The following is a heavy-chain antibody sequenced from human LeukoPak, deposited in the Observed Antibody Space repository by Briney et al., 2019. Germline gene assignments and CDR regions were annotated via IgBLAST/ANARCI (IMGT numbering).Heavy chain of an antibody. CDR3: AKGLYYYDSSGYLTFDY. V-gene: IGHV3-23*01. D-gene: IGHD3-22*01. Sequence: GGSLRLSCAASGFTFSSYAMYWVRQAPGRGLEWVSAIIGGGGTTYYAVSVTGRFTISRDNSKNTLYLQMNSLRAEDTAVYYCAKGLYYYDSSGYLTFDYWGQGTLVTVSS. J-gene: IGHJ4*02. CDR1: GFTFSSYA. CDR2: IIGGGGTT.